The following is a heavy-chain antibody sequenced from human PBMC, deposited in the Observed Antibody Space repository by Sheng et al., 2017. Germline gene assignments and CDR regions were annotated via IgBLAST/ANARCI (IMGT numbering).Heavy chain of an antibody. V-gene: IGHV3-9*03. J-gene: IGHJ4*02. Sequence: EVQLVESGGGLVQPGRSLRLSCAASGFTFDDYAMHWVRQAPGKGLEWVSGISWNSGRIAYADSLKGRFTISRDNTKNSLYLQMTSLRAEDMALYYCAKGHVSSATTNYFDHWGQGTPGHRLL. CDR2: ISWNSGRI. CDR1: GFTFDDYA. CDR3: AKGHVSSATTNYFDH. D-gene: IGHD4-17*01.